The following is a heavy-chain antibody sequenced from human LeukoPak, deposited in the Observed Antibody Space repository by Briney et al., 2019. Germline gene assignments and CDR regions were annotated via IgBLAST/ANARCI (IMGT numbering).Heavy chain of an antibody. CDR1: GYAFTSYG. Sequence: EASVKVSCKASGYAFTSYGISWVRQAPGQGLEWMGWIRAYNGNTNYAQKLQGRVTMTTDTSTSTAYMELRSLRSDDTAVYYCARTRGVGYYMDVWGKGTTVTVSS. CDR2: IRAYNGNT. J-gene: IGHJ6*03. V-gene: IGHV1-18*01. CDR3: ARTRGVGYYMDV.